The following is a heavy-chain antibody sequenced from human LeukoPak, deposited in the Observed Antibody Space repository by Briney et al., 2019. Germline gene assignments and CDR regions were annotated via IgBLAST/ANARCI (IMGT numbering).Heavy chain of an antibody. V-gene: IGHV4-59*01. J-gene: IGHJ6*02. CDR1: GGSISSYY. CDR3: ARAPQDYDFWSGYYNYYYYYGMDV. Sequence: SETLSLTCTVSGGSISSYYWSWIRQPPGKGLEWIGYIYYSGSTNYNPSLKSRVTISVDTSKNQFSLELSSVTAADTAVYYCARAPQDYDFWSGYYNYYYYYGMDVWGQGTTVTVSS. CDR2: IYYSGST. D-gene: IGHD3-3*01.